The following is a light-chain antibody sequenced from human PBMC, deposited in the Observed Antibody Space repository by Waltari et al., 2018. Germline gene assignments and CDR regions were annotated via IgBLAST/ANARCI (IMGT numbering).Light chain of an antibody. J-gene: IGLJ2*01. CDR3: KSTDSSGNYVV. CDR1: PLPKQY. Sequence: SYELTQPPSVSVSPGQTARITCSGDPLPKQYTFWYQQKPGQAPVMVIYKDTERPSGIPERLSGSSSGTTATLTISAVQAEDEADYYCKSTDSSGNYVVFGGGTKLTVL. V-gene: IGLV3-25*03. CDR2: KDT.